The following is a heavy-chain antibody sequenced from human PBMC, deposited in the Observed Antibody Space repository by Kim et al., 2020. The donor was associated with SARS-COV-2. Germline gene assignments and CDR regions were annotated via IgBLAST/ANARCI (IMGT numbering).Heavy chain of an antibody. D-gene: IGHD3-3*01. CDR1: GFTFSSYA. CDR3: AKERGSLEWFYYYYYGMDV. V-gene: IGHV3-23*01. J-gene: IGHJ6*02. Sequence: GGSLRLSCAASGFTFSSYAMSWVRQAPGKGLEWVSAISGSGGSTYYADSVKGRFTISRDNSKNTLYLQMNSLRAEDTAVYYCAKERGSLEWFYYYYYGMDVWGQGTTVTVSS. CDR2: ISGSGGST.